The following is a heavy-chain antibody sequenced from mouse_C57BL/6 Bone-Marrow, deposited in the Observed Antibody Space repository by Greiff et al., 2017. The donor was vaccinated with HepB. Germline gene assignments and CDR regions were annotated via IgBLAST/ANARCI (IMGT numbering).Heavy chain of an antibody. D-gene: IGHD3-3*01. CDR3: ASGTGFAY. CDR2: IGPGSGRT. CDR1: GYTSTDYY. Sequence: VQLQQSGAELVKPGASVKISCKAPGYTSTDYYINWVKQRLGQGLEVVGKIGPGSGRTYYNEKLKGKATRTAYKSSSTAYMQLSSRTSEDSAVYFCASGTGFAYWGQGTLVTVSA. J-gene: IGHJ3*01. V-gene: IGHV1-77*01.